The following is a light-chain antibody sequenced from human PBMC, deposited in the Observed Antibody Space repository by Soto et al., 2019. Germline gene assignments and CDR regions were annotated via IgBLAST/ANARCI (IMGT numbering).Light chain of an antibody. CDR2: DVS. J-gene: IGLJ1*01. CDR1: SSDVGGYNY. V-gene: IGLV2-11*01. Sequence: QSVLTQPRSVSGSPGQSVTISCTGTSSDVGGYNYVSWYQQHPGKAPKLIIYDVSERPSGVPDRFSGSKSGNTASLTISGLQAEDEADYYCCSYAGSNTYVFGTGTKVTVL. CDR3: CSYAGSNTYV.